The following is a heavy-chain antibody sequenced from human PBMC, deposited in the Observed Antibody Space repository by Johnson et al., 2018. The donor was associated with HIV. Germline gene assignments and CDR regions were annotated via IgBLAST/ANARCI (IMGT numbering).Heavy chain of an antibody. V-gene: IGHV3-15*01. Sequence: VQLVESGGGLVKPGGSLRLSCAASGFTFTNAWMTWVRQAPGKGLEWVGRIKSKTDGGTIDYATPVKGRFTISRDDSKNTLYLQMNSLKTEDTAVYYCTTATPVGRGAFDIWGQGTMVTVSS. CDR1: GFTFTNAW. D-gene: IGHD1-26*01. CDR2: IKSKTDGGTI. CDR3: TTATPVGRGAFDI. J-gene: IGHJ3*02.